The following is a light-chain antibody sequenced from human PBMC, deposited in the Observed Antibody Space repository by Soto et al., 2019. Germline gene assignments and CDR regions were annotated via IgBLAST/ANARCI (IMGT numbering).Light chain of an antibody. Sequence: ETVLTQSPGTLSLSPGERATLSCRASQSVSSSYLAWYQQKPGQAPRLLIYGASSRATGIPDRFSGSGSGTDVTLTISRLEPEDFAVYYCQQYGRSPPSWTFGQGTKVEI. J-gene: IGKJ1*01. CDR1: QSVSSSY. CDR2: GAS. V-gene: IGKV3-20*01. CDR3: QQYGRSPPSWT.